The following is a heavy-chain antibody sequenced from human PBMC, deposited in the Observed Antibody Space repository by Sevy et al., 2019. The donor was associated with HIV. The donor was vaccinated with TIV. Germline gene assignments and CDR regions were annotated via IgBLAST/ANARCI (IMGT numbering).Heavy chain of an antibody. CDR1: GFSFSNYA. V-gene: IGHV3-23*01. CDR2: LIGGGSRT. D-gene: IGHD2-21*02. Sequence: GGSLRLSCAASGFSFSNYAMSWVRQAPGKGLEWVSTLIGGGSRTYYADSVTGRFTISRDNSRNTLYLQMNSLRAEDTAIFYCAKTLQKLPFHPHYFDYWGQGTLVTVSS. J-gene: IGHJ4*02. CDR3: AKTLQKLPFHPHYFDY.